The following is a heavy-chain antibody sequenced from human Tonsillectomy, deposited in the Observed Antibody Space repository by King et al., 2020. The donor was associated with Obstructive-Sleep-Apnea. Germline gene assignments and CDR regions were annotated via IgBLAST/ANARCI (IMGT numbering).Heavy chain of an antibody. Sequence: VQLQESGPGLVKPSETLSLTCTVSGGSISSYYWSWIRQPPGKGLEWIGYIYNSETTKYNPSLKSRVTISVDTSQNQFSLKLSSVTAADTAVYYCARHSRPTGIAGYWGQGTLVTVSS. V-gene: IGHV4-59*08. D-gene: IGHD1-1*01. CDR1: GGSISSYY. CDR3: ARHSRPTGIAGY. CDR2: IYNSETT. J-gene: IGHJ4*02.